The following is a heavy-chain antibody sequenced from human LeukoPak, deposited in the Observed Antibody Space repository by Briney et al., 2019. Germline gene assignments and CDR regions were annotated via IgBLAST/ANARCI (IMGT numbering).Heavy chain of an antibody. CDR3: AASAYYVAAADAY. CDR2: ISNNGGYT. D-gene: IGHD3-3*01. J-gene: IGHJ4*02. Sequence: PGGSLRLSCAASGFTFSSSAMSWVRQAPGKGLEWVSAISNNGGYTYYADSVQGRFTISRDNSKSTLCLQMNSLRAEDTAVYYCAASAYYVAAADAYWGQGTLVTVSS. CDR1: GFTFSSSA. V-gene: IGHV3-23*01.